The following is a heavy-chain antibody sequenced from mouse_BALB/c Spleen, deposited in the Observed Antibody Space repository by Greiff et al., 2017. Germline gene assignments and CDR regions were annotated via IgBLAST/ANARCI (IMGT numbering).Heavy chain of an antibody. CDR3: TRDHSLRLPYWYFDV. V-gene: IGHV5-6-4*01. CDR2: ISSGGSYT. CDR1: GFTFSSYT. D-gene: IGHD1-2*01. J-gene: IGHJ1*01. Sequence: EVKVVESGGGLVKPGGSLKLSCAASGFTFSSYTMSWVRQTPEKRLEWVATISSGGSYTYYPDSVKGRFTISRDNAKNTLYLQMSSLKSEDTAMYYCTRDHSLRLPYWYFDVWGAGTTVTVSS.